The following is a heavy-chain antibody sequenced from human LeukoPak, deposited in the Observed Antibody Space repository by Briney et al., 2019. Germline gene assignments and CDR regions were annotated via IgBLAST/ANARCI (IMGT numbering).Heavy chain of an antibody. CDR1: GFTFSSYW. J-gene: IGHJ5*02. V-gene: IGHV3-7*03. D-gene: IGHD6-19*01. Sequence: PGGSLRLSCAASGFTFSSYWMSWVRQAPGKGLEWVANIKQDGSEKYYVDSVKGRFTISRDNAKNSLYLQMNSLRAEDTAVYYCARNRMAGTAYNWFDPWGQGTLVTVSS. CDR2: IKQDGSEK. CDR3: ARNRMAGTAYNWFDP.